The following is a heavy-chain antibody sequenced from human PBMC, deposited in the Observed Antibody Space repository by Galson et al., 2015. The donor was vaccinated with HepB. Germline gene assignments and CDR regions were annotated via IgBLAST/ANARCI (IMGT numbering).Heavy chain of an antibody. J-gene: IGHJ4*02. Sequence: SVKVSCKASGYTFGSFGISWVRQAPGQGLEWMGWINIYNHNTNYAQNVQGRVTMTTDTSTSTAYMELRSLSSDDTAIYYCARARYSSSPPDYWGQGTLVTLSS. D-gene: IGHD6-6*01. V-gene: IGHV1-18*01. CDR3: ARARYSSSPPDY. CDR1: GYTFGSFG. CDR2: INIYNHNT.